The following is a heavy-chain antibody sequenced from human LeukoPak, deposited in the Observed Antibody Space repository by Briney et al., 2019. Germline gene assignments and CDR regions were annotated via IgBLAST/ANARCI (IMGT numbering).Heavy chain of an antibody. V-gene: IGHV4-39*01. Sequence: PSETLSLTCNVSGGSISSATYYWGWLRQPPGKGLEWIGSIYYTGTTYYSPSLKSRVTISVHTSKNQLSLKLNSVTAADTAVYYCARQQCSGGSCYSRAIWFDPWGQGTLVTVSS. J-gene: IGHJ5*02. CDR1: GGSISSATYY. CDR3: ARQQCSGGSCYSRAIWFDP. D-gene: IGHD2-15*01. CDR2: IYYTGTT.